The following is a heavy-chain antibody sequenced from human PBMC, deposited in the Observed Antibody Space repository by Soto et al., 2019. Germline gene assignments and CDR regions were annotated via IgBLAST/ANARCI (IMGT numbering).Heavy chain of an antibody. CDR1: GFTFSSYA. D-gene: IGHD6-19*01. Sequence: EVQLLESGGGLVQPGGSLRLSCAASGFTFSSYAMTWVRQAPGKGLEWVSAITGSGGTTYYADSVRGRFTISRDNSRNTLYMQMNSLRAEDTAVYYCAKAVAGYWYFDLWGRGTLVTVSS. CDR3: AKAVAGYWYFDL. V-gene: IGHV3-23*01. J-gene: IGHJ2*01. CDR2: ITGSGGTT.